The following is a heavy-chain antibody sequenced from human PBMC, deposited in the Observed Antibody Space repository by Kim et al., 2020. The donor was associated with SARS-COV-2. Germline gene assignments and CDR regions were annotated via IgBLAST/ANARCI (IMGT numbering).Heavy chain of an antibody. J-gene: IGHJ4*01. Sequence: GGSLRLSCAASGFTFSSYAMSWVRQAPGKGLEWVSVIYSGGSTTYYADSVKGRFTISRDNSNNTLYLQMNCLRADDTAVYYCAKGRVAAAPTLLFYYWG. CDR1: GFTFSSYA. CDR2: IYSGGSTT. D-gene: IGHD2-15*01. V-gene: IGHV3-23*03. CDR3: AKGRVAAAPTLLFYY.